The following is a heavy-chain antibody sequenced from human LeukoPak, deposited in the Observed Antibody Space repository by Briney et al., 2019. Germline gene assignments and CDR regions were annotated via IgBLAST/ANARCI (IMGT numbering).Heavy chain of an antibody. CDR3: VNTHGSGSYDY. CDR2: IGSNGGST. J-gene: IGHJ4*02. Sequence: PGGSLRLSCSASGFIFSNNVMHWVRQAPGKGLEYVSAIGSNGGSTYYADSVKGRFTISRDNSKSTLYLQMSSLRAEDTAVHYCVNTHGSGSYDYWGQGTLVTVSS. CDR1: GFIFSNNV. V-gene: IGHV3-64D*06. D-gene: IGHD3-10*01.